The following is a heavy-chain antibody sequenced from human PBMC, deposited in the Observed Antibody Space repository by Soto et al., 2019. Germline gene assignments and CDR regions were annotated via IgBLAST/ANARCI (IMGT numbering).Heavy chain of an antibody. CDR1: GFTFSSYT. CDR2: ISSSSSYI. CDR3: ASLSRFALDY. D-gene: IGHD3-10*01. V-gene: IGHV3-21*01. Sequence: KPVGSLRLSCAASGFTFSSYTMNWVRQAPGKGLEWVSSISSSSSYIYYTDSVKGRFTISRDNAKNSLYLQMNSLRAEDTAVYYCASLSRFALDYWGQGTLVTVSA. J-gene: IGHJ4*01.